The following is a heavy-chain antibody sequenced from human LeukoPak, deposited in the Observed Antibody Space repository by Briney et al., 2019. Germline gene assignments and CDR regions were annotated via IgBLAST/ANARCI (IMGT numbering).Heavy chain of an antibody. CDR1: GFAFSSYA. Sequence: GGSLRLSCAASGFAFSSYAMNWVRQAPGKGLEWVSSISSSSSYIYYADSVKGRFTISRDNAKNSLYLQMNSLRAEDTAVYYCARGSSSWGYSFDYWGQGTLVTVSS. V-gene: IGHV3-21*01. J-gene: IGHJ4*02. CDR3: ARGSSSWGYSFDY. CDR2: ISSSSSYI. D-gene: IGHD6-13*01.